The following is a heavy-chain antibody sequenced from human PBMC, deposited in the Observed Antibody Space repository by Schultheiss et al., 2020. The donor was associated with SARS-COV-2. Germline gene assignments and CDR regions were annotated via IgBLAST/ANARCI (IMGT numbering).Heavy chain of an antibody. CDR3: AAGSGWRTELYFDY. V-gene: IGHV3-30*03. CDR2: ISYDGSNK. Sequence: GGSLRLSCAASGFTFSSYGMHWVRQAPGKGLEWVAVISYDGSNKYYADSVKGRFTISRDNSKNTLYLQMNSLRAEDTAVYYCAAGSGWRTELYFDYWGQGTLVTVSS. D-gene: IGHD6-19*01. J-gene: IGHJ4*02. CDR1: GFTFSSYG.